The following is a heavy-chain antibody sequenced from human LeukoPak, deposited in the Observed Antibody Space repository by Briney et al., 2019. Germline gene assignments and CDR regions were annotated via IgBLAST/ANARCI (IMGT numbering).Heavy chain of an antibody. Sequence: ASVKVSCKASGYTFTSYDINWVRQATGQGLEWMGWMNPNSGNTGYAQKFQGRVTMTRNTSISTAYMELGSLRSEDTAVYYCARQEYYYYGMDVWGQGTTVTVSS. CDR3: ARQEYYYYGMDV. V-gene: IGHV1-8*01. CDR1: GYTFTSYD. CDR2: MNPNSGNT. J-gene: IGHJ6*02.